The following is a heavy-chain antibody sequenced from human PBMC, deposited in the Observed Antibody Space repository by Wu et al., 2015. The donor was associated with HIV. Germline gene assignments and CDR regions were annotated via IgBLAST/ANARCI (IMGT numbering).Heavy chain of an antibody. Sequence: QVQLVQSGAEVKKPGASVKVSCKASGYTFTSYDINWVRQATRQGLEWMGWMNPRSGNTGYAQKFQGRVTMTRDTSTSTANMELSSLRSEDTAVYYCARQRAYTSGWYIFDYWGQGTRGHRL. CDR1: GYTFTSYD. J-gene: IGHJ4*02. CDR3: ARQRAYTSGWYIFDY. D-gene: IGHD6-19*01. V-gene: IGHV1-8*01. CDR2: MNPRSGNT.